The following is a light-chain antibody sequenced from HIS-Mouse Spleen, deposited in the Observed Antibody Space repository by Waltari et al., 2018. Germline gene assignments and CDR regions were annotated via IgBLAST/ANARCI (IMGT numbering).Light chain of an antibody. J-gene: IGKJ2*01. Sequence: DIVITHSPDSLAVSLVERATSNYKSRQTVLYSSHNTKDLAWYQQKPGQPPKLLIYWASTRESGVPDRFSGSGSGTDFTRTISSLQAEDVAVYYCQQYYSTPYTFGQGTKLEIK. CDR2: WAS. CDR1: QTVLYSSHNTKD. CDR3: QQYYSTPYT. V-gene: IGKV4-1*01.